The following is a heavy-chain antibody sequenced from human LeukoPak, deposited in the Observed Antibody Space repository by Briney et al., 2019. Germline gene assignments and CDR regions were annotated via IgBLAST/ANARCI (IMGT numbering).Heavy chain of an antibody. D-gene: IGHD1/OR15-1a*01. Sequence: GGTLRLSCAASGFTFGSYSMNWVRQAPGKGLEWVSYISSSSATIFYADSVKGRFTISRDNAKSSLYLQMNSLRTEDTAVYYCGRIAINANTGMDVWGQGTTVTVSS. CDR1: GFTFGSYS. CDR2: ISSSSATI. J-gene: IGHJ6*02. CDR3: GRIAINANTGMDV. V-gene: IGHV3-48*01.